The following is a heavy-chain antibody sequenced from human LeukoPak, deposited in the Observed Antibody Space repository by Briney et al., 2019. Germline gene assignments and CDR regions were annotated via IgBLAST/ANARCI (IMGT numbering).Heavy chain of an antibody. J-gene: IGHJ4*02. Sequence: GGSLRLSCAASGFTFTSYSMNWVRQAPGKGLEWVSTISGGGGSTYYADSVKGRFTISRDNSKNTLYLQVNSLRAEDTAVYYCAKQGVVVSTFDYWGQGTLVTVSS. CDR3: AKQGVVVSTFDY. D-gene: IGHD3-22*01. CDR2: ISGGGGST. V-gene: IGHV3-23*01. CDR1: GFTFTSYS.